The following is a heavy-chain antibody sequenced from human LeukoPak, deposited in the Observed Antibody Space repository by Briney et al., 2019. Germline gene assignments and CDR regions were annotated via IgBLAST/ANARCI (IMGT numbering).Heavy chain of an antibody. CDR1: GFIFSSYA. Sequence: PGGSLRLSCAPSGFIFSSYAMTWVRQAPGRGLEWVSSISSGGGSTDYADSVEGRFTISRDNSKNTLFLQMDSLRVEDTALYYCAKRFGYSYGYSNWGQGILVTVAS. CDR3: AKRFGYSYGYSN. V-gene: IGHV3-23*01. D-gene: IGHD5-18*01. CDR2: ISSGGGST. J-gene: IGHJ4*02.